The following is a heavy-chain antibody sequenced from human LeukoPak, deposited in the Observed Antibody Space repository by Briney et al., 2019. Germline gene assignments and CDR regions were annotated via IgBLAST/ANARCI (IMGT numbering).Heavy chain of an antibody. CDR1: GFTFTDYY. CDR2: INQDGSEK. CDR3: ARLREITFGGVIGIDY. J-gene: IGHJ4*02. V-gene: IGHV3-7*01. D-gene: IGHD3-16*02. Sequence: PGGSLRLSCVASGFTFTDYYMTWVRQPPGKGLEWVANINQDGSEKYYVDSVKGRFTISRDNAKNSLFLQMNSLRAEDTAVYYCARLREITFGGVIGIDYWGQGTLVTVSS.